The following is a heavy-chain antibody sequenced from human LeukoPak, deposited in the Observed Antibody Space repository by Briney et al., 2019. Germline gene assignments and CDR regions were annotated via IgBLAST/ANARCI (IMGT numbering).Heavy chain of an antibody. Sequence: ASVKVSCKASGYTFTGYYMHWVRQAPGQGLEWMGWINPNSGGTNYAQKFQGRVTMTRDTSISTAYMELSRLRSDDTAVYYRARALFGGVIVYGYWGQGTLVTVSS. CDR2: INPNSGGT. CDR3: ARALFGGVIVYGY. J-gene: IGHJ4*02. V-gene: IGHV1-2*02. CDR1: GYTFTGYY. D-gene: IGHD3-16*02.